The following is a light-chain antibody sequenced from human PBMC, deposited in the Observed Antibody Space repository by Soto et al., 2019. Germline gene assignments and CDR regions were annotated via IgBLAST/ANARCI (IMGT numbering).Light chain of an antibody. V-gene: IGKV3-20*01. J-gene: IGKJ1*01. Sequence: EIVLTQSPATLSLSPGEGATLSCRASQSVSSYLVWYQQRPGQAPRLLIYGASSRATGIPDRFSGSGSGTEFTLTISRLEPEDFAVYYCQQYGSSSWTFGQGTKVDI. CDR1: QSVSSY. CDR3: QQYGSSSWT. CDR2: GAS.